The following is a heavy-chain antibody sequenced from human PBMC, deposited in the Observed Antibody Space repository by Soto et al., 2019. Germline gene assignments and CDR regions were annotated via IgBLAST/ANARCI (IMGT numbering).Heavy chain of an antibody. CDR1: GGSISSSSYY. CDR2: IYYSGST. D-gene: IGHD1-7*01. CDR3: ARWGRGLTGTTFLYYYYGMDV. V-gene: IGHV4-39*01. J-gene: IGHJ6*02. Sequence: SETLSLTCTVSGGSISSSSYYWGWIRQPPGKGLEWIGSIYYSGSTYYNPSLKSRVTISVDTSKNQFSLKLSSVTAADTAVYYCARWGRGLTGTTFLYYYYGMDVWGQGTTVTVSS.